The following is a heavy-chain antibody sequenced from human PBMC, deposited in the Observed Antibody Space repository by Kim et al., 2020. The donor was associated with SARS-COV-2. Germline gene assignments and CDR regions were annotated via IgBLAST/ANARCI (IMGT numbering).Heavy chain of an antibody. D-gene: IGHD1-26*01. J-gene: IGHJ4*02. Sequence: YSGGSTYYADSVTGRFTISRDNSKNTLYLQMNSLRAEDTAVYYCASHWEYWGQGTLVTVSS. CDR2: YSGGST. CDR3: ASHWEY. V-gene: IGHV3-53*01.